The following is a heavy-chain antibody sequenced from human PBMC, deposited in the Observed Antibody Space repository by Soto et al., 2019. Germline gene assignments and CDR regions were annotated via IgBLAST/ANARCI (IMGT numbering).Heavy chain of an antibody. CDR3: ARGLRGISFYGMDV. J-gene: IGHJ6*02. CDR1: GFTFSLYG. D-gene: IGHD3-16*01. CDR2: IWYDGSNK. Sequence: QVQLVESGGGVVQPGRSLRLSCAASGFTFSLYGMHWVRQAPGKGLEWVAVIWYDGSNKFYADSVKGRFTISSDNSKNTLYLQMNSLRDEDTAVYYCARGLRGISFYGMDVWGQGTTVIVSS. V-gene: IGHV3-33*01.